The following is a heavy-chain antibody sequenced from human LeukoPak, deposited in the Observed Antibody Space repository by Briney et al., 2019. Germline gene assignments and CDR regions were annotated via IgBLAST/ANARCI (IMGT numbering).Heavy chain of an antibody. D-gene: IGHD7-27*01. Sequence: ASVKVSCKASGYTFTSYGVYWVRQAPGQGLEWMGWISAYNGNTNYAQKVQARVTMTRDTSTSTAYMELRSLRSDDTAVYYCARGLPWGQNSLYGMDVWGQGTTVTVSS. CDR3: ARGLPWGQNSLYGMDV. V-gene: IGHV1-18*01. CDR1: GYTFTSYG. J-gene: IGHJ6*02. CDR2: ISAYNGNT.